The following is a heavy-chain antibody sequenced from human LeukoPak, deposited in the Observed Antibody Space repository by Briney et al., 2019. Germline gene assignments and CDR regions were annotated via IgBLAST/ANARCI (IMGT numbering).Heavy chain of an antibody. V-gene: IGHV4-59*08. J-gene: IGHJ4*02. CDR2: IYYSGGT. CDR3: ARLGFSNSGSYLAPSDY. Sequence: SETLSLTCTVSGGSISSYYRSWIRQPPGKGLEWIGYIYYSGGTNYNPSLKSRVTISVDTSKNQFSLKLSSVTAADTAVYYCARLGFSNSGSYLAPSDYLGQGTLVTVSS. CDR1: GGSISSYY. D-gene: IGHD1-26*01.